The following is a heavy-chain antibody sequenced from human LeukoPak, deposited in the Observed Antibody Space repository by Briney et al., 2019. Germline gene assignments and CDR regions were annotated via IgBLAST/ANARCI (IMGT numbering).Heavy chain of an antibody. CDR1: GGSISSYY. CDR2: IYTSGST. CDR3: ARDLIYGSSWYVNAFDY. D-gene: IGHD6-13*01. J-gene: IGHJ4*02. V-gene: IGHV4-4*07. Sequence: SETLSLTCTVSGGSISSYYWSWIRQPAGKGLEWIGRIYTSGSTNYNPSLKSRVTMSVDTSKNQFSLKLSSVTAADTAVYYCARDLIYGSSWYVNAFDYWGQGTLVTVSS.